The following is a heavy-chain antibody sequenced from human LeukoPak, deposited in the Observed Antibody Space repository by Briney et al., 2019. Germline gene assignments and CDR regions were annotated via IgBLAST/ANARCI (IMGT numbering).Heavy chain of an antibody. V-gene: IGHV4-34*01. J-gene: IGHJ4*02. CDR1: SGSLSDKY. D-gene: IGHD5-12*01. Sequence: KPSETLSLTCGVYSGSLSDKYWSWIRQPPGKGLEWIGEINPSGRTNYNPSPKSRVTMSIDTSKNQFSLKLSSVTAADTAVYYCARLSGYHFDYWGQGALVTVSS. CDR2: INPSGRT. CDR3: ARLSGYHFDY.